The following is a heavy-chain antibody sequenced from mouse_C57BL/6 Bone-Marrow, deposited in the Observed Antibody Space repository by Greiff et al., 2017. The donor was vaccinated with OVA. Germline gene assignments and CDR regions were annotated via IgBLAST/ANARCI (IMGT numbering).Heavy chain of an antibody. CDR2: INPYNGGT. Sequence: VQLQQSGPVLVKPGASVKMSCKASGYTFTDYYMNWVKQSHGKSLEWIGVINPYNGGTSYNQKFKGKATLTVDKSSSTAYMELNSLTSEDSAVYYCARSNTTVVATFDYWGQGTTLTVSS. D-gene: IGHD1-1*01. CDR3: ARSNTTVVATFDY. V-gene: IGHV1-19*01. J-gene: IGHJ2*01. CDR1: GYTFTDYY.